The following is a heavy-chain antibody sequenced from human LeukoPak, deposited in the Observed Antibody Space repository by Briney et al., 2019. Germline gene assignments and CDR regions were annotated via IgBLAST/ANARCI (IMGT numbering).Heavy chain of an antibody. J-gene: IGHJ4*02. CDR2: IYYSGST. Sequence: PSETLSLTCTVSGGSISSYYWSWIRQPPGKGLEWIGYIYYSGSTNYNPSLKSRVTISVDTSKNQFSLKLSSVTAADTAVYYRARQGRGQSGSYDYWGQGTLVTVSS. D-gene: IGHD1-26*01. CDR3: ARQGRGQSGSYDY. CDR1: GGSISSYY. V-gene: IGHV4-59*08.